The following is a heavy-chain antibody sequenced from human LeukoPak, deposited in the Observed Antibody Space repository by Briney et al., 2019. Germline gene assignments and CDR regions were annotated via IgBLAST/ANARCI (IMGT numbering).Heavy chain of an antibody. J-gene: IGHJ4*02. Sequence: GGSLRLSCEASGFTFSSYAMSWVRQAPGKGLEWVSAISGRGGSKYYADSVKGRFTISRDNSKNTLYLQMNSLRAEDTAVYYCAKSDYDFWSGYYTGIPFFDYWGQGTLVTVSS. CDR1: GFTFSSYA. V-gene: IGHV3-23*01. CDR2: ISGRGGSK. CDR3: AKSDYDFWSGYYTGIPFFDY. D-gene: IGHD3-3*01.